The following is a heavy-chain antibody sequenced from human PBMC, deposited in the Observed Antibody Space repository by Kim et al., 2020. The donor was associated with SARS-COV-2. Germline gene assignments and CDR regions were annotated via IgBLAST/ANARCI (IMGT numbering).Heavy chain of an antibody. J-gene: IGHJ4*02. V-gene: IGHV3-11*01. CDR2: SI. CDR3: VREPNY. Sequence: SIKYADAVNGRFTVSRDNAKKSLSLQMNRLTPEDTAVYYCVREPNYWGQGTLVTVSS.